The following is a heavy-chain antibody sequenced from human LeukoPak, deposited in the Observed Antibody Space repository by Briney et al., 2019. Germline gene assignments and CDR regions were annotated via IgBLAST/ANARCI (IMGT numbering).Heavy chain of an antibody. J-gene: IGHJ4*02. V-gene: IGHV1-69*04. Sequence: SVKVSCKASGGTFSSYAISWVRQAPGHGLEWMGRIIPILGIANYAQKFQGRVTITADKSTSTAYMELSSLRSEDTAVYYCAREEVAVAGSNFDYWGQGTPVTVSS. D-gene: IGHD6-19*01. CDR3: AREEVAVAGSNFDY. CDR1: GGTFSSYA. CDR2: IIPILGIA.